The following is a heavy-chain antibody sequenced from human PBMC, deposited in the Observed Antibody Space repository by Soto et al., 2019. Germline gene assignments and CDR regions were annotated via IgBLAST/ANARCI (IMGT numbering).Heavy chain of an antibody. CDR3: ARGTASDY. D-gene: IGHD3-10*01. J-gene: IGHJ4*02. CDR2: ISSSSSTI. CDR1: GFTFSSYS. Sequence: GGSLRLSCAASGFTFSSYSMNWVRQAPGKGLEWVSYISSSSSTIYYADSVKDRFTISRDNAKNSLYLQMNSLRAEDSAVYYCARGTASDYWGQGTLVTVSS. V-gene: IGHV3-48*01.